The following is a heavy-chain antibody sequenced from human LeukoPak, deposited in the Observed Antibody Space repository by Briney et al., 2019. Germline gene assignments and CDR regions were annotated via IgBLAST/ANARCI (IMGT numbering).Heavy chain of an antibody. Sequence: SVKVSCKASGGAFSSYAISWVRQAPGQGLEWMGRIIPILGIANYAQKFQGRVTITADKSTSTAYMELSSLRSEDTAVYYCASQESSGWSSFDYWGQGTLVTVSS. CDR2: IIPILGIA. D-gene: IGHD6-19*01. V-gene: IGHV1-69*04. J-gene: IGHJ4*02. CDR3: ASQESSGWSSFDY. CDR1: GGAFSSYA.